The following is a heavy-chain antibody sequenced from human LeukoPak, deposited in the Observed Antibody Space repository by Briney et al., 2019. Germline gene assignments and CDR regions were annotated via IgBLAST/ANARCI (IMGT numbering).Heavy chain of an antibody. CDR3: GRGEQFLEWLLGY. CDR1: GYTFTSYY. Sequence: GSVKVSCTASGYTFTSYYMRWVRQAPGQGLEWMGLINPSGGSTSNAQTLRGGVTMTRETSTSTVYMELSRLRAEETAVYYCGRGEQFLEWLLGYWGQGTLVTVSS. V-gene: IGHV1-46*04. CDR2: INPSGGST. J-gene: IGHJ4*02. D-gene: IGHD3-3*01.